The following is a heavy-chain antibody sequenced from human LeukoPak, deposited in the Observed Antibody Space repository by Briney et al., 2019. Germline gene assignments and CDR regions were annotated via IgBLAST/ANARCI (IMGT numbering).Heavy chain of an antibody. V-gene: IGHV3-66*01. CDR3: AREEGPLDF. CDR1: GFPVSSNY. J-gene: IGHJ4*02. CDR2: IHSGGST. Sequence: GALSLSFAASGFPVSSNYMSWVRPAPGKGLGWVSVIHSGGSTYYADSVKGRFTISRDNSKNTLYLQMNSLRAEDTAVYYCAREEGPLDFWGQGTLVTVSS.